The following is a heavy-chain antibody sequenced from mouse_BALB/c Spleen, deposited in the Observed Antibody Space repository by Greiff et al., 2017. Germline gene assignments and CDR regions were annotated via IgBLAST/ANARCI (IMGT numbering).Heavy chain of an antibody. Sequence: EVKVVESGGGLVQPGGSLNLSCAASGFDFSRYWMSWARQAPGKGQEWIGEINPGSSTINYTPSLKDKFIISRDNAKNTLYLQMSKVRSEDTALYYCARQGSYWYFDVWGAGTTVTVSS. V-gene: IGHV4-2*02. CDR3: ARQGSYWYFDV. CDR1: GFDFSRYW. CDR2: INPGSSTI. J-gene: IGHJ1*01.